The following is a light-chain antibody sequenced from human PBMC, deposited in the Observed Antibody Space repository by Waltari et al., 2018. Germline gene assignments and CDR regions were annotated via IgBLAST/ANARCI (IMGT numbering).Light chain of an antibody. V-gene: IGLV3-21*02. CDR1: NIGGKS. CDR3: QVFDASSDVL. J-gene: IGLJ2*01. Sequence: SYMVTQPPSVSVAPGQTATISCEGNNIGGKSVHWYQLRPGQAPVLVVHDDSDRSSGIPERFAGSNSGSAATLTISRVEAGYEADYHCQVFDASSDVLFGGGTKLTVL. CDR2: DDS.